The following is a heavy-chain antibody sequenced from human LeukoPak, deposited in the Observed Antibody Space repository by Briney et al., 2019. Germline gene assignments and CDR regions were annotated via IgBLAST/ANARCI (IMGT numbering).Heavy chain of an antibody. CDR3: ARIQLWRTYFDY. J-gene: IGHJ4*02. CDR1: GGSISSGGYH. V-gene: IGHV4-31*03. CDR2: IYYSGST. Sequence: SETLSLTCTVSGGSISSGGYHWSWIRQHPGKGLEWIGYIYYSGSTYYNPSLKSRVTISVDTSKNQFSLKLSSVTAADTAVYYCARIQLWRTYFDYWGQGTLVTVSS. D-gene: IGHD5-18*01.